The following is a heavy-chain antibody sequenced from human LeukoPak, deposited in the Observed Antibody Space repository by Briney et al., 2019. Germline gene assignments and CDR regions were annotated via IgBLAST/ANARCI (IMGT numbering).Heavy chain of an antibody. CDR2: IKQDGSEK. CDR1: GFTFSNYW. Sequence: GGSLRLSCAASGFTFSNYWMIWVRQAPGKGLEWVGNIKQDGSEKRYADSVRGRFSISRDSAKNSLYLQMNSLRVEDTAIYYCAKDLLGVAGTLGWFDPWGQGILVTVSS. J-gene: IGHJ5*02. CDR3: AKDLLGVAGTLGWFDP. D-gene: IGHD6-19*01. V-gene: IGHV3-7*04.